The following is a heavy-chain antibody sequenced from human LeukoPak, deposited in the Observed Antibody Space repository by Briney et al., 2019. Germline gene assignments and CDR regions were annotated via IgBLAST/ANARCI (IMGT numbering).Heavy chain of an antibody. J-gene: IGHJ4*02. CDR2: ISGSGEST. CDR1: GFTFSSYA. CDR3: AKDGKSSGYYYDY. D-gene: IGHD3-22*01. V-gene: IGHV3-23*01. Sequence: GGSLRLSCAASGFTFSSYAMSWVRQAPGKGLEWVSGISGSGESTYYADSVKGRFTISRDNSKNTLYLQMNSLRAEDTAVYYCAKDGKSSGYYYDYWGQGTLVTVSS.